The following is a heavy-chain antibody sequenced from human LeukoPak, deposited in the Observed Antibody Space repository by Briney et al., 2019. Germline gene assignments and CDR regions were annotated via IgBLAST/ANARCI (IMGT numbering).Heavy chain of an antibody. V-gene: IGHV3-30*04. J-gene: IGHJ4*02. CDR2: ISYDGSNK. CDR3: ARERGD. Sequence: GGSLRLSCAASGFTFSSYAMHWVRQAPGKGLEWVAVISYDGSNKYYADSVKGRFTISRDNSKNSLYLQMNSLRAEDTAVYYCARERGDWGQGTLVTVSS. D-gene: IGHD3-10*01. CDR1: GFTFSSYA.